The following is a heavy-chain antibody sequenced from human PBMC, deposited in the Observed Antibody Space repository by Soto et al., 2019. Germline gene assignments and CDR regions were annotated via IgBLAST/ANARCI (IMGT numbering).Heavy chain of an antibody. Sequence: EVQLLESGGGLVQPGESLKLSCAASGFTFSDFAMSWVRQAPGQGLEWVSAITSNGDGTYYADSVRGRFTISRDDSKITLYLQINSLRAEDTAVYYCAKLLWCLNAFYFDSWGQGTLVTVSS. CDR3: AKLLWCLNAFYFDS. V-gene: IGHV3-23*01. D-gene: IGHD2-21*01. CDR1: GFTFSDFA. CDR2: ITSNGDGT. J-gene: IGHJ4*02.